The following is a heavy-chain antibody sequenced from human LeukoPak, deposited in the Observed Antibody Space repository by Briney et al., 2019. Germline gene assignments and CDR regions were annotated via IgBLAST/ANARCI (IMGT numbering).Heavy chain of an antibody. CDR2: ISTSSGVI. Sequence: TGGSLRLSCAAYGFTSSDYGMNWVRQAPGKGLEWVSYISTSSGVIYDADSVKGRFTISRDNAKNSLFLQMNSLRAEDTAVYYCVKNSGWYCLDYWGQGTLVTVSS. D-gene: IGHD6-13*01. CDR3: VKNSGWYCLDY. J-gene: IGHJ4*02. V-gene: IGHV3-48*01. CDR1: GFTSSDYG.